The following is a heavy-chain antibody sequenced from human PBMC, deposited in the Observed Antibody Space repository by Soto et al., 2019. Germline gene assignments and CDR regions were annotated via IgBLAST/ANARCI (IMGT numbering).Heavy chain of an antibody. CDR1: GFTFSSYG. CDR3: ARAAPRGNSSDFDY. D-gene: IGHD6-13*01. V-gene: IGHV3-33*01. J-gene: IGHJ4*02. CDR2: IWYDGSNK. Sequence: GGSLRLSCAASGFTFSSYGMHWGRQAPGKGLEWVAVIWYDGSNKYYADSVKGRFTISRDNSKNTLYLQMNSLRAEDTAVYYCARAAPRGNSSDFDYWGQGTLVTVSS.